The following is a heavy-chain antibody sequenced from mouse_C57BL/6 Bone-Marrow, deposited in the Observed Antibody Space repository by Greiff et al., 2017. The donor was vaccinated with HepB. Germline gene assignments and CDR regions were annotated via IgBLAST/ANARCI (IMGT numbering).Heavy chain of an antibody. J-gene: IGHJ4*01. CDR2: IRSKSSNYAT. CDR1: GFTFNTYA. CDR3: VRGEENYYGSSPYYAMDY. Sequence: DVKLVESGGGLVQPKGSLKLSCAASGFTFNTYAMHWVRQAPGKGLEWVARIRSKSSNYATYYADSVKDRFTISRDDSQSMLYLQMNNLKTEDTAMYYCVRGEENYYGSSPYYAMDYWGQGTSVTVSS. D-gene: IGHD1-1*01. V-gene: IGHV10-3*01.